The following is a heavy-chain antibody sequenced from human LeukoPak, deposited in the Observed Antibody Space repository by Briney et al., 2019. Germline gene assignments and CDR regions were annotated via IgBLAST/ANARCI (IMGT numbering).Heavy chain of an antibody. Sequence: GGSLRLSCAASGFTFSNAWMSWVRQAPGKGLEWVGRIKSKTDGGTTDYAAPVKGRFTISRDDSKNTLYLQMNSLKTEDTAVYYCTTIPYCGGDCYSWGQGTLVTVSS. J-gene: IGHJ4*02. V-gene: IGHV3-15*01. CDR3: TTIPYCGGDCYS. CDR2: IKSKTDGGTT. CDR1: GFTFSNAW. D-gene: IGHD2-21*02.